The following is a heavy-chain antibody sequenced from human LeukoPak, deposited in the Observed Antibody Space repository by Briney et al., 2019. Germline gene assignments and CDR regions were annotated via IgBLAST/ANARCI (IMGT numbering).Heavy chain of an antibody. CDR2: IYYSGST. D-gene: IGHD3-3*01. V-gene: IGHV4-39*01. CDR3: ARSYYDFWSGYSSGFYYGMDV. CDR1: GGSISGSSYY. Sequence: MTSETLSLTCTVSGGSISGSSYYWGWIRQPPGKGLEWIGSIYYSGSTYYNPSLKSRVTISVDTSKNQFSLKLSSVTAADTAVYYCARSYYDFWSGYSSGFYYGMDVWGQGTTVTVSS. J-gene: IGHJ6*02.